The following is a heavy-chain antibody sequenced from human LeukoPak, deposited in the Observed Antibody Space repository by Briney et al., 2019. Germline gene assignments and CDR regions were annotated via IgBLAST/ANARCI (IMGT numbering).Heavy chain of an antibody. J-gene: IGHJ4*02. Sequence: PSETLSLTCTVSGGSISSSSYYWGWIRQPPGKGLEWIGSICYSGSTYYNPSLKSRVTISVDTSKNQFSLKLSSVTAADTAVYYCARHLLLYQLPFYFDYWGQGTLVTVSS. CDR3: ARHLLLYQLPFYFDY. V-gene: IGHV4-39*01. CDR1: GGSISSSSYY. D-gene: IGHD2-2*01. CDR2: ICYSGST.